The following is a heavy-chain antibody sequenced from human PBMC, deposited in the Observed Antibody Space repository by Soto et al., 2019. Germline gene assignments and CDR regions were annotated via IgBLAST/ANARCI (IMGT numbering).Heavy chain of an antibody. CDR1: GFTVSSNY. CDR3: ARAPNYDFWSGSYYGMDV. CDR2: IYGGGST. J-gene: IGHJ6*02. Sequence: GGSLRLSCAASGFTVSSNYMSWVRQAPGKGLEWVSVIYGGGSTYYADSVKGRFTISRDNSKNTLYLQMNSLRAEDTAVYYCARAPNYDFWSGSYYGMDVWGQGTTVTVSS. D-gene: IGHD3-3*01. V-gene: IGHV3-66*01.